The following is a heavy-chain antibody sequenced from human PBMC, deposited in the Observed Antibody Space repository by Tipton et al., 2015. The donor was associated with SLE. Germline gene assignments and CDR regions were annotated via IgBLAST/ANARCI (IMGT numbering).Heavy chain of an antibody. Sequence: LSLKSRITISVDTSTNRFSLNLNSVTAADTAVYYCATGDLTEYFQHWGQGTLVTVSS. CDR3: ATGDLTEYFQH. J-gene: IGHJ1*01. D-gene: IGHD1-14*01. V-gene: IGHV4-34*10.